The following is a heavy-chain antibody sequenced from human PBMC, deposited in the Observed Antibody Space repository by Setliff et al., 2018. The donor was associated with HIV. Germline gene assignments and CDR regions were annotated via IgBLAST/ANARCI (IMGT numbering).Heavy chain of an antibody. CDR3: ALLWPFDY. Sequence: PGESLRLSCAASGFAVGNDWIHWVRQAPGKGLVWVSRINVDGTFTGYADSVKGRFTISRDNADNSLYLQMNSLRGEDTAIYYCALLWPFDYWGQGALVTVSS. CDR1: GFAVGNDW. CDR2: INVDGTFT. V-gene: IGHV3-74*01. J-gene: IGHJ4*02. D-gene: IGHD3-10*01.